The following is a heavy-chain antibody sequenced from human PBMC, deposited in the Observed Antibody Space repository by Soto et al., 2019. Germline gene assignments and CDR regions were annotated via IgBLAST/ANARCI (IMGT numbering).Heavy chain of an antibody. Sequence: QVQLVESGGGVVQPGRSLRLSCAASGFTFSNYGMHWVRQAPGKGLEWVAVILNDGSNRYHADSVKDRFTISRDNSKHMLYLQMNSLRAGDTAVYYCARDDEYSGNGMDVWGQGTTVTVS. D-gene: IGHD3-10*01. CDR1: GFTFSNYG. J-gene: IGHJ6*02. V-gene: IGHV3-33*01. CDR2: ILNDGSNR. CDR3: ARDDEYSGNGMDV.